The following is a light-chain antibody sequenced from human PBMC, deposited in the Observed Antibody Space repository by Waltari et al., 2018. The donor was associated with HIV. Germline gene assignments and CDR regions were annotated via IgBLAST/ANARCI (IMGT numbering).Light chain of an antibody. V-gene: IGLV3-21*01. CDR1: NIGDKG. Sequence: YVLTQPPSVSVAPGKTASITCGGDNIGDKGVHWFQQKPGQAPVLVISYNSDRPSGIPERFSGSNAGNAATLTISRVEAGDEADYYCQVWALSGIGKVFGGGTKLTVL. CDR2: YNS. CDR3: QVWALSGIGKV. J-gene: IGLJ3*02.